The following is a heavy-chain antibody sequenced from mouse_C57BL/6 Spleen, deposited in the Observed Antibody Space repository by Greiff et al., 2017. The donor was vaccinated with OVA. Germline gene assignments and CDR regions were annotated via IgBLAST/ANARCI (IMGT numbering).Heavy chain of an antibody. V-gene: IGHV1-9*01. J-gene: IGHJ3*01. D-gene: IGHD1-1*01. Sequence: VQGVESGAELMKPGASVKLSCKATGYTFTGYWIEWVKQRPGHGLEWIGEILPGSGSTNYNEQFKGKAPFTADQSSNTAYMRLSSLTAEDSAIYYCARDYGRSAYWGQGTLVTVSA. CDR2: ILPGSGST. CDR3: ARDYGRSAY. CDR1: GYTFTGYW.